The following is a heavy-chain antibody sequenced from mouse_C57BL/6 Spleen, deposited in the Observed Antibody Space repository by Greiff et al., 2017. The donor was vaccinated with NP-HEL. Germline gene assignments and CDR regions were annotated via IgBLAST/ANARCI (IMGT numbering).Heavy chain of an antibody. J-gene: IGHJ2*01. D-gene: IGHD2-5*01. CDR1: GYTFTDCY. Sequence: VKLMESGAELVRPGASVKLSCKASGYTFTDCYINWVKQRPGQGLEWIARIYPGSGNTYYNEKFKGKATLTAEKSSSTAYMQLSSLTSEDSAVYFCARYSNYFDYWGQGTTLTVSS. CDR2: IYPGSGNT. CDR3: ARYSNYFDY. V-gene: IGHV1-76*01.